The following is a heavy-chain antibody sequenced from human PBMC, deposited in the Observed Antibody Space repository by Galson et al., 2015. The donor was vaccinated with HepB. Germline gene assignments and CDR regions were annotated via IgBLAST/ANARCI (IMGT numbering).Heavy chain of an antibody. D-gene: IGHD6-13*01. Sequence: SETLSLTCTVSGGSISNTNYYWNWIRQPPGKGLEWIGSIYLSGSTYHGPSLKSRVTLSMDTSKNQFSLRLTSVTAADTAFYFCARGNSDSWYYFDSWGQGTLVTVSS. J-gene: IGHJ4*02. V-gene: IGHV4-39*07. CDR1: GGSISNTNYY. CDR3: ARGNSDSWYYFDS. CDR2: IYLSGST.